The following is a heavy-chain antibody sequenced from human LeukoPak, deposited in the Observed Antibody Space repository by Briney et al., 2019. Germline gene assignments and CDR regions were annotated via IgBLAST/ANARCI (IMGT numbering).Heavy chain of an antibody. V-gene: IGHV4-61*01. D-gene: IGHD6-19*01. Sequence: PSEALSLTCTVSGGSLSSGSYYWRWLRQPPGKGLEWIGYIYYSGSTNYNPSLKSRVTISVDTSKNQFSLKLSSVTAADTAVYYCARSRYSSGWYAADYGSYSVDYWGQGTLVTVSS. CDR3: ARSRYSSGWYAADYGSYSVDY. J-gene: IGHJ4*02. CDR2: IYYSGST. CDR1: GGSLSSGSYY.